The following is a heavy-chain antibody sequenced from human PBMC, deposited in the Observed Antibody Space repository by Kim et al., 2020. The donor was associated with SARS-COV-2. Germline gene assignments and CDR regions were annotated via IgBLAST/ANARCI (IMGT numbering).Heavy chain of an antibody. CDR1: GGSISSSSYY. Sequence: SETLSLTCTVSGGSISSSSYYWGWIRQPPGKGLEWIGSIYYSGSTYYNPSLKSRVTISVDTSKNQFSLKLNSVTAADTAVYYCARGEGGVLLWFGELSHWGQGTLVTVSS. J-gene: IGHJ4*02. CDR2: IYYSGST. V-gene: IGHV4-39*07. CDR3: ARGEGGVLLWFGELSH. D-gene: IGHD3-10*01.